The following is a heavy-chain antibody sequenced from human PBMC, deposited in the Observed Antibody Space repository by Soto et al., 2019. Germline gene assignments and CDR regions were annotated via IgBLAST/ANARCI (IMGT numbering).Heavy chain of an antibody. CDR1: GYTFTSYG. V-gene: IGHV1-18*01. J-gene: IGHJ6*02. D-gene: IGHD1-26*01. Sequence: ASVKVSCKASGYTFTSYGISWVRQAPGQGLEWMGWISAYNGNTNYAQKLQGRVTMTTDTSTSTAYMELRSLRSDDTAVYYCARTNAEGWELYYYGMDVWGQGTTVTVSS. CDR2: ISAYNGNT. CDR3: ARTNAEGWELYYYGMDV.